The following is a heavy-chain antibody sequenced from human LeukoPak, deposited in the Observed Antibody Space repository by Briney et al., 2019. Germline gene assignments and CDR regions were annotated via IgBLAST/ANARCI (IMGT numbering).Heavy chain of an antibody. J-gene: IGHJ4*02. CDR3: ARGFSYYYDSSGYCNFDY. D-gene: IGHD3-22*01. CDR1: GYTFTSYD. CDR2: MNPNSGNT. V-gene: IGHV1-8*01. Sequence: ASVKVSCKASGYTFTSYDINWVRQATGRGLEWMGWMNPNSGNTGYAQKFQGRVTMTRNTSISTAYMELSSLRSEDTAVYYCARGFSYYYDSSGYCNFDYWGQGTLVTVSS.